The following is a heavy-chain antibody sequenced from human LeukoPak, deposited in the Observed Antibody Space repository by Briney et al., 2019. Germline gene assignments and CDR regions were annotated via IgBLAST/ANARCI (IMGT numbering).Heavy chain of an antibody. Sequence: SETMSLTCTVSGGSISSYYWSWIRQPAGKGLEWIGRIYTSGSTNYNPSLKSRVTMSVDTSKNQFSLKLSSVTAADTAVYYCARYLLRYFDSPGWFDPWGQGTLVTVSS. V-gene: IGHV4-4*07. CDR1: GGSISSYY. D-gene: IGHD3-9*01. J-gene: IGHJ5*02. CDR2: IYTSGST. CDR3: ARYLLRYFDSPGWFDP.